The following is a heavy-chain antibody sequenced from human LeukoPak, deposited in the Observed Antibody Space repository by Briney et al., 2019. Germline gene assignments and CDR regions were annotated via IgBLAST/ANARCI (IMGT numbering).Heavy chain of an antibody. D-gene: IGHD6-19*01. Sequence: SQTLSLTCAISGDSVSSKNGAWNWIRQSPSRGLEWLGRTYYRSKWYNDYAEFIQGRITINPDTSKNQFSLQLNSVTPEDTAVYFCARDMGTTGWYTFDYWGQGTLVTVSS. CDR3: ARDMGTTGWYTFDY. V-gene: IGHV6-1*01. CDR2: TYYRSKWYN. J-gene: IGHJ4*02. CDR1: GDSVSSKNGA.